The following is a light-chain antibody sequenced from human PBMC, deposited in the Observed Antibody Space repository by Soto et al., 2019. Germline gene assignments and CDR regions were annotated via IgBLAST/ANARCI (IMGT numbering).Light chain of an antibody. CDR3: QQRSNWPRT. Sequence: IVLRQSPGTLSLSPGERATLSCRASQSVSSYLAWYQQKPGQAPRLLIYDASNRATGIPARFSGSGSGTDFTLTISSLEPEDFAVYYCQQRSNWPRTFGQGTKVDIK. V-gene: IGKV3-11*01. J-gene: IGKJ1*01. CDR2: DAS. CDR1: QSVSSY.